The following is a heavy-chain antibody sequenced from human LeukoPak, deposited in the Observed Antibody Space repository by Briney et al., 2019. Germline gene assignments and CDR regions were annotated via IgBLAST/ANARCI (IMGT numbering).Heavy chain of an antibody. V-gene: IGHV3-23*01. CDR2: ISGSGGST. CDR1: GFTFSSYA. D-gene: IGHD1-7*01. Sequence: GGSLRLSCAASGFTFSSYAMSWVRQAPGKGLGWVSGISGSGGSTYYADSVKGRFTISRDNSKNTLYLQMNSLRAEDTAVYYCAKDWNYVWFDPWGQGTLVTVSS. CDR3: AKDWNYVWFDP. J-gene: IGHJ5*02.